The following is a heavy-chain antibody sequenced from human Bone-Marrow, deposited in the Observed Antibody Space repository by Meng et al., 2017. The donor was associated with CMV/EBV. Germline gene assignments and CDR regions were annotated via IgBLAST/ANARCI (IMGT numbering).Heavy chain of an antibody. J-gene: IGHJ4*02. V-gene: IGHV3-11*01. CDR1: GFTFSDYY. CDR2: ISDSGTTI. D-gene: IGHD6-6*01. CDR3: GRKGAASPDHYFDY. Sequence: GESLKISCAASGFTFSDYYMNWIRQAPGKGLEWLSFISDSGTTIYYADSVKGRFTISRDDAKTSLYLQMSSLRAEDTAVYYCGRKGAASPDHYFDYWGQGTLVTVSS.